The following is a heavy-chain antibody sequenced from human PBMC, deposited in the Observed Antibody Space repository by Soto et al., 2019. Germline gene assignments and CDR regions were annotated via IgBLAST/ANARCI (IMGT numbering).Heavy chain of an antibody. CDR2: IKSKTDGGTT. J-gene: IGHJ6*02. CDR3: TTGGLYSNYGGIYYYYGMDV. Sequence: GGSLRLSGAPSGFTLSNAWVSWVLQAPGKGRAWVGRIKSKTDGGTTDYAAPVKGRFTISRDDSKNTLYLQMNSLKTEDTAVYYCTTGGLYSNYGGIYYYYGMDVWGQGTTVTVSS. D-gene: IGHD4-4*01. CDR1: GFTLSNAW. V-gene: IGHV3-15*01.